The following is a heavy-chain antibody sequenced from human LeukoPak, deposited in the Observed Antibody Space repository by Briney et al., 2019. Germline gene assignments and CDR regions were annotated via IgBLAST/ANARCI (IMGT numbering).Heavy chain of an antibody. V-gene: IGHV4-4*07. D-gene: IGHD3-22*01. CDR1: GGSISSYY. CDR3: ARGAYYYDSSGYFTFHI. Sequence: PSETLSLTCTVSGGSISSYYWSWTRQPAGKGLEWIGRIYARGSTNYNPSLKSRVTMSVDTSKNQFSLKLSSVTAADTAVYYCARGAYYYDSSGYFTFHIWGQGTMVTVSS. CDR2: IYARGST. J-gene: IGHJ3*02.